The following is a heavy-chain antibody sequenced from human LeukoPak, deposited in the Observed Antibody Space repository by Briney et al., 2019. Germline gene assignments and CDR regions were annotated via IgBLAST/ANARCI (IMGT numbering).Heavy chain of an antibody. J-gene: IGHJ4*02. CDR1: GFTFSSYG. CDR2: ISYDGSNK. D-gene: IGHD3-10*01. V-gene: IGHV3-30*18. CDR3: AKDRGSGSYYLDY. Sequence: GGSLRLSCAASGFTFSSYGMHWVRQAPGRGLEWVAVISYDGSNKYYADSVKGRFTISRDNSKNTLYLQMNGLRAEDTAVYYRAKDRGSGSYYLDYWGQGTLVTVSS.